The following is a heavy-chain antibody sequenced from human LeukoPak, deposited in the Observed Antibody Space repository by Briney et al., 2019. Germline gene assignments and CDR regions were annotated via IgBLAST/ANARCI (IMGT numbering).Heavy chain of an antibody. V-gene: IGHV3-23*01. Sequence: GGSLRLSCAASGFTFSSYGMSWVRQAPGKGLEWVSAISGSGGSTYYADSVKGRFTISRDNSKNTLYLQMNSLRAEDTAVYYCAKDLDIVVVVAATPFDPWGQGTLVTVSS. D-gene: IGHD2-15*01. CDR1: GFTFSSYG. CDR3: AKDLDIVVVVAATPFDP. J-gene: IGHJ5*02. CDR2: ISGSGGST.